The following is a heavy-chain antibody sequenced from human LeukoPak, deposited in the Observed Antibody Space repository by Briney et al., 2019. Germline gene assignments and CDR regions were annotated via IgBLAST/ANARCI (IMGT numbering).Heavy chain of an antibody. CDR1: GGSFSGYY. D-gene: IGHD1-26*01. CDR2: INHSGST. V-gene: IGHV4-34*01. CDR3: AGGSGSYYP. Sequence: SETLSLTCAVYGGSFSGYYWSWIRQPPGRGLEWIGEINHSGSTNYNPSLKSRVTISVDTSKNQFSLKLSSVTAADTAVYYCAGGSGSYYPWGQGTLVTVSS. J-gene: IGHJ5*02.